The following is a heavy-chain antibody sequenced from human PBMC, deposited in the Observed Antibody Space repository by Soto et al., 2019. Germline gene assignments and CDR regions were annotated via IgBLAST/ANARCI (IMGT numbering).Heavy chain of an antibody. CDR3: ARDVFIVVVVAAGGMDV. Sequence: QVQLVESGGGVVQPGRSLRLSCAASGFTFSSYAMHWVRQAPGKGLEWVAVISYDGSNKYYADSVKGRFTISRDNSKNTLYLQMNSLRAEDTAVYYCARDVFIVVVVAAGGMDVWGQGTTVTVSS. D-gene: IGHD2-15*01. V-gene: IGHV3-30-3*01. CDR1: GFTFSSYA. CDR2: ISYDGSNK. J-gene: IGHJ6*02.